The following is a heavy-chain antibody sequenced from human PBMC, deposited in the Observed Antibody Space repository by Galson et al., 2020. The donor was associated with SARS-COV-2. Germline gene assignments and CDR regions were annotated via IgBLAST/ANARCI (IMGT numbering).Heavy chain of an antibody. D-gene: IGHD3-22*01. Sequence: SETLSLTCAVSGLSISSDFYWGWIRQSPGKGLEWIGNIYQGGTTYYNPSLKSRVTMSIDKSKNQFSLKMTSVTAADTAVYHCARPSSSGYYSIWYFDLWGRGTLVTVSS. CDR1: GLSISSDFY. V-gene: IGHV4-38-2*01. J-gene: IGHJ2*01. CDR3: ARPSSSGYYSIWYFDL. CDR2: IYQGGTT.